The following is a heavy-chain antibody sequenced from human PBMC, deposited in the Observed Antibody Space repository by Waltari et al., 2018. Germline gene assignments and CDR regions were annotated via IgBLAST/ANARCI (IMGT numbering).Heavy chain of an antibody. CDR2: VSSNGAYI. J-gene: IGHJ5*02. CDR3: ARGGWGFYLDL. V-gene: IGHV3-21*01. CDR1: AFTFSTYN. Sequence: EVQLMESGGGLVKPGGSLRLSCAASAFTFSTYNMNWVRQAPGKGLEWVSSVSSNGAYIHYGDSVKGRFTISRDNAKTSLYLQMNGLRDEDTAVYYCARGGWGFYLDLWGQGALVTVSS. D-gene: IGHD7-27*01.